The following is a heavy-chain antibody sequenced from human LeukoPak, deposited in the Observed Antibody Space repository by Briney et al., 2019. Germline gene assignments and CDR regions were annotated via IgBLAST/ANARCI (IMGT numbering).Heavy chain of an antibody. CDR3: ARGASGIQLWFFDP. CDR2: VKQDGSEK. Sequence: PGGSLRLSCAASGFTFGSYWMSWVRQAPGTGLEWVGYVKQDGSEKYYVDSVKGRFTISRDNAKNSLFLQMNSLRAEDTAVYYCARGASGIQLWFFDPWGQGTLVRVSS. CDR1: GFTFGSYW. V-gene: IGHV3-7*01. J-gene: IGHJ5*02. D-gene: IGHD5-18*01.